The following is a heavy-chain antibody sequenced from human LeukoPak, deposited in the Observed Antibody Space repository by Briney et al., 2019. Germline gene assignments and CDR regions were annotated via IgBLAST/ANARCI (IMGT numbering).Heavy chain of an antibody. D-gene: IGHD3-9*01. CDR3: ARYAILTGYGSSYYYMDV. Sequence: GESLKISCKGSGYSFTSYWIGWVRQRPGKGLEWMAIIYAGDSDTRYSPSFQGQVTISADKSISTAYLQWSSLKASDTAMYYCARYAILTGYGSSYYYMDVWGKGTTVTVSS. V-gene: IGHV5-51*01. CDR1: GYSFTSYW. J-gene: IGHJ6*03. CDR2: IYAGDSDT.